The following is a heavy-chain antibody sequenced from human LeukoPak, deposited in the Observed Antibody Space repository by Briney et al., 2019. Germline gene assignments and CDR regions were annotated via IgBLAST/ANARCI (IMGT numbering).Heavy chain of an antibody. D-gene: IGHD1-26*01. Sequence: AVKDTCKASGGTFISYAISWVRQAPGQGLEWMGGIIPIFGTANYAQKFQGRVTITADESTSTAYMELSSLRSEDTAVYYCARDQSGSYDRGGYFVYWGQGALVTVSS. CDR2: IIPIFGTA. CDR1: GGTFISYA. CDR3: ARDQSGSYDRGGYFVY. V-gene: IGHV1-69*13. J-gene: IGHJ4*02.